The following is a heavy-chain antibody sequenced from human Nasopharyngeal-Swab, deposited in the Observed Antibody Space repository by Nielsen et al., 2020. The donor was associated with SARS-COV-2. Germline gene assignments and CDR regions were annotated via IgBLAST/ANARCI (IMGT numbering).Heavy chain of an antibody. D-gene: IGHD5-18*01. CDR3: ARGGLTAMVPDDAFDI. V-gene: IGHV1-46*01. Sequence: ASVKVSCKASGYTFTRYYMHWVRQAPGQGLEWMGLINPSGGSTSYAQKFQGRVTMTRDTSTSTVYMELSSLRSEDTAVYYCARGGLTAMVPDDAFDIWGQGTMVTVSS. CDR1: GYTFTRYY. CDR2: INPSGGST. J-gene: IGHJ3*02.